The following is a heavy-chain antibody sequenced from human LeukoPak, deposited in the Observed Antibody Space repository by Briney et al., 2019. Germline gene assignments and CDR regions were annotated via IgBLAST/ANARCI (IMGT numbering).Heavy chain of an antibody. CDR3: AREVYGDSSFDY. CDR1: GYTFTGYY. Sequence: ASVKVSCKASGYTFTGYYIHWVRQAPGQGLEWMGWINPNSGGTNYAQKFQGRVTMTRDASISTAYLELSRLRSDDTAVYYCAREVYGDSSFDYWGQGTLLSVSS. J-gene: IGHJ4*02. V-gene: IGHV1-2*02. D-gene: IGHD4-17*01. CDR2: INPNSGGT.